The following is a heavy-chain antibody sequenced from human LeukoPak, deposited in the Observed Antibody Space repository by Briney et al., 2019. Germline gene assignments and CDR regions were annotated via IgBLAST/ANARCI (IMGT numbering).Heavy chain of an antibody. J-gene: IGHJ5*02. CDR2: ISSSSSYI. D-gene: IGHD1-26*01. V-gene: IGHV3-21*01. CDR1: GFTFSSYS. Sequence: GGSLRLSRAASGFTFSSYSMNWVRQAPGKGLEWVSSISSSSSYIYYADSVKGRFTISRDNAKNSLYLQMNSLRAEDTAVYYCARDSSGSYLNWFDPWGQGTLVTVSS. CDR3: ARDSSGSYLNWFDP.